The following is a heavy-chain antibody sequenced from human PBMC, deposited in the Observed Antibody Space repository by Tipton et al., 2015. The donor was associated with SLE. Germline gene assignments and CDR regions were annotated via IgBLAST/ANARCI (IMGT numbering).Heavy chain of an antibody. CDR3: ARMEGMITFGGFIGF. Sequence: GSLRLSCAVYGGSFSGYYWSWIRQPPGKGLEWIGEMDHSGITNYNPSLKSRVTISIDTSAKQFSLKLSSVTAADTAVYYCARMEGMITFGGFIGFWGQGTLVTVSS. CDR1: GGSFSGYY. J-gene: IGHJ4*02. CDR2: MDHSGIT. V-gene: IGHV4-34*01. D-gene: IGHD3-16*02.